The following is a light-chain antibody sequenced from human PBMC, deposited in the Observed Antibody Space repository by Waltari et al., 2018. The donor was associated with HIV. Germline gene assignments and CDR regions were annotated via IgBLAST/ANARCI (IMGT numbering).Light chain of an antibody. CDR3: CSYAGSNNFV. CDR2: EVN. Sequence: SALTQPPSASGSPGQSVTISCTGTISAVGIYDYVPWYQLHPGQAPKLIIFEVNKRPSGVPDRFFGSKSGSAASLTVSGLQAEDEADYYCCSYAGSNNFVFGTGTKVTVL. V-gene: IGLV2-8*01. J-gene: IGLJ1*01. CDR1: ISAVGIYDY.